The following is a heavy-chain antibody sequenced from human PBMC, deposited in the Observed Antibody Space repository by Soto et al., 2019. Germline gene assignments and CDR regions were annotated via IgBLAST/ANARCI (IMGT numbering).Heavy chain of an antibody. CDR2: ISYDGSNK. CDR3: ASTMDV. CDR1: GFTFSSYA. Sequence: QVQLVESGGGVVQPGRSLRLSCAASGFTFSSYAMNWVRQAPGKGLEWVAVISYDGSNKYYADSVKGRFTISRDNSKNTLYLQMNSRRDEDTAVYYCASTMDVWGQGTTVTVSS. J-gene: IGHJ6*02. V-gene: IGHV3-30-3*01.